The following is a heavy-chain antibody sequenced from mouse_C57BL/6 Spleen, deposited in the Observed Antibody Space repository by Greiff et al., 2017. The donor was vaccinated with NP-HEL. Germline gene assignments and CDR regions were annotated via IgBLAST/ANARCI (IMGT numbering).Heavy chain of an antibody. J-gene: IGHJ3*01. CDR3: ARNPSGSSSFAY. Sequence: QVQLQQPGAELVKPGASVKMSCKASGYTFTSYWITWVKQRPGQGLEWIGDIYPGSGSTNYNEKFKSKATLTVDTSSSTAYTQLSSLTSEDSAVYYCARNPSGSSSFAYWGQGTLVTVSA. CDR1: GYTFTSYW. D-gene: IGHD1-1*01. V-gene: IGHV1-55*01. CDR2: IYPGSGST.